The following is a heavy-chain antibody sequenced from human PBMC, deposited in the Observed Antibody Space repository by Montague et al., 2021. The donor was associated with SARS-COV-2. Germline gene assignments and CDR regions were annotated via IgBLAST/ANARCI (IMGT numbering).Heavy chain of an antibody. J-gene: IGHJ5*02. CDR2: INHSGST. CDR1: GGSFSGYS. CDR3: ARRWRVVTAIWALRTSLTSWFDP. Sequence: SETLSLTCAVYGGSFSGYSWSWIRQPPGKGLEWIGEINHSGSTNYNPSLKSRVTISVDTSKNQFSLRLSSVTAADTAVYYCARRWRVVTAIWALRTSLTSWFDPWGQGTLVTVSS. V-gene: IGHV4-34*01. D-gene: IGHD2-21*02.